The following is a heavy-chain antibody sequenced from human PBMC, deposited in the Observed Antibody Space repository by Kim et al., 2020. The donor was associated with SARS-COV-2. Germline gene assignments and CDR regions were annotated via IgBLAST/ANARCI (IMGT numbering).Heavy chain of an antibody. J-gene: IGHJ4*02. CDR3: AKGGEVGETAHY. D-gene: IGHD2-21*02. V-gene: IGHV3-23*03. Sequence: GGSLRLSCAASGFTFSSYAMSWVRQAPGKGLEWVSVIYSGGSSTYYADSVKGRFTISRDNSKNTLYLQMNSLRAEDTAVYYCAKGGEVGETAHYWGQGTLVTVSS. CDR2: IYSGGSST. CDR1: GFTFSSYA.